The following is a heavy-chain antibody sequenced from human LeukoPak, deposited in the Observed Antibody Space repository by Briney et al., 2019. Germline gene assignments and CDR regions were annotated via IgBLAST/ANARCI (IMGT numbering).Heavy chain of an antibody. CDR3: AREHDYGRFDY. CDR2: VHHSGAT. V-gene: IGHV4-61*08. J-gene: IGHJ4*02. CDR1: IASVSSGDFY. D-gene: IGHD4-17*01. Sequence: SETLSLTCTVSIASVSSGDFYWSWIRQSPAMGLEWIGFVHHSGATKYSPSLKSRVTISSDTSKNQFSLKVYSVSSVDTAVYYCAREHDYGRFDYWGQGALVIVSS.